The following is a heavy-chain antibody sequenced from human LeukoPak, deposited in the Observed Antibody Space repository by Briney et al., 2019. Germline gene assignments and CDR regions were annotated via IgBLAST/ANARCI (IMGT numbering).Heavy chain of an antibody. J-gene: IGHJ5*02. CDR2: ISSSSSYI. Sequence: GGSLRLSCAASGFTFSSYSMNWVRQAPGKGLEWVSSISSSSSYIYYADSVKGRFTISRGNAKNSLYLQMNSLRAEDTAVYYCARTGYCSSTSCFIHSSLNWFDPWGQGTLVTASS. V-gene: IGHV3-21*01. CDR3: ARTGYCSSTSCFIHSSLNWFDP. CDR1: GFTFSSYS. D-gene: IGHD2-2*01.